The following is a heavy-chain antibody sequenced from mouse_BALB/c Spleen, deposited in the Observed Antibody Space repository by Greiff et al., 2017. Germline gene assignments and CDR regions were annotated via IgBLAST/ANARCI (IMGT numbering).Heavy chain of an antibody. Sequence: EVKLMESGAELVKPGASVKLSCTASGFNIKDTYMHWVKQRPEQGLEWIGRIDPANGNTKYDPKFQGKATITADTSSNTAYLQLSSLTSEDTAVYYCASNYYGSSQDYWGQGTTLTVSS. D-gene: IGHD1-1*01. CDR2: IDPANGNT. CDR3: ASNYYGSSQDY. J-gene: IGHJ2*01. V-gene: IGHV14-3*02. CDR1: GFNIKDTY.